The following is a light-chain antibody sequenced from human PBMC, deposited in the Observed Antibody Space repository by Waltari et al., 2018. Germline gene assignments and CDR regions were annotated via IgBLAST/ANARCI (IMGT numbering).Light chain of an antibody. V-gene: IGLV3-1*01. Sequence: WYQHTPRQSPLLVIYQDTERPSGISERFAGSKSGNAATLTISGTQAMDEADYYCQALGTGAWVFGGGTKLTVL. J-gene: IGLJ3*02. CDR2: QDT. CDR3: QALGTGAWV.